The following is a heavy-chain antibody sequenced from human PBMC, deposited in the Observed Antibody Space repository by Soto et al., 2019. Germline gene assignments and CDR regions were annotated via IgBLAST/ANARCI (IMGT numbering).Heavy chain of an antibody. Sequence: SSETLSLTCIVSGGSINSHYWSWIRQPPGKGLEWIGFIYFNGDTKYNPSLKTRVTISVDTSRNQLSLQLTSATAADTAVYYCPREWEGGGLHNWFDPCGQGTLVTVS. V-gene: IGHV4-59*11. CDR1: GGSINSHY. J-gene: IGHJ5*02. D-gene: IGHD1-26*01. CDR2: IYFNGDT. CDR3: PREWEGGGLHNWFDP.